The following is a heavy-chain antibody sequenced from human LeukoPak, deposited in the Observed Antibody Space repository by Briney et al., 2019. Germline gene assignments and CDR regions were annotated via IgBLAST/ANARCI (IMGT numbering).Heavy chain of an antibody. Sequence: PSQTLSLTCTVSGGSISSGSYYWSWIRQPAGKGLEWIGRIYTSGSTNYNPCLKSRVTISVDTSKNQFSLKLSSVTAADTAVYYCARGSYSSGWSPGYYFDYWGQGTLVTVSS. CDR1: GGSISSGSYY. J-gene: IGHJ4*02. V-gene: IGHV4-61*02. CDR3: ARGSYSSGWSPGYYFDY. CDR2: IYTSGST. D-gene: IGHD6-19*01.